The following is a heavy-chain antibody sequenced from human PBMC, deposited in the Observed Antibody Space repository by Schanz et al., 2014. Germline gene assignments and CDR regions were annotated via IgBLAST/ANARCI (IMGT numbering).Heavy chain of an antibody. CDR3: AKSGYCRSTSCYQYNYYGLDV. J-gene: IGHJ6*02. D-gene: IGHD2-2*03. V-gene: IGHV3-30-3*02. CDR2: ISYDGSST. CDR1: GFTFRSYT. Sequence: QVQLVESGGGVVQPGKALRLSCAASGFTFRSYTMHWVRQAPGKGLDWVAVISYDGSSTYYADSVKGRFTVSRDNSKNTLYLQMDSLRAEDTAVYYCAKSGYCRSTSCYQYNYYGLDVWGQGTTVTVSS.